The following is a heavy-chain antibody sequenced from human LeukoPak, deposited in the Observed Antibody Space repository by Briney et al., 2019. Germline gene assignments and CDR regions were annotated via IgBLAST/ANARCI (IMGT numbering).Heavy chain of an antibody. Sequence: SETLSLACTVSGASIRSSFWNWIRQPPGRGLEWIGYLSMRGTTNYNPSLKSRVTISADTSENQFSLKVSSVTAADTAVYYCTRNRGYYVNDYWGQGILVTVSS. D-gene: IGHD1-26*01. CDR3: TRNRGYYVNDY. V-gene: IGHV4-59*01. CDR1: GASIRSSF. CDR2: LSMRGTT. J-gene: IGHJ4*02.